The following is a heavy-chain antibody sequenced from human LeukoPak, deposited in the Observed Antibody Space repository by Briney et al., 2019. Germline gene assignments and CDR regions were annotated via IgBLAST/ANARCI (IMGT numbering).Heavy chain of an antibody. V-gene: IGHV1-46*01. D-gene: IGHD5-18*01. Sequence: ASVKVSCKASGYTFTSYFIHWVRQAPGQGLEWMGTINPNDGSTNYAQNFQGRVTMTRDTSTNTFYMELSGLRSEDTALYFCATTQGVRSYGYDYWGQGTLVTVPS. CDR2: INPNDGST. J-gene: IGHJ4*02. CDR1: GYTFTSYF. CDR3: ATTQGVRSYGYDY.